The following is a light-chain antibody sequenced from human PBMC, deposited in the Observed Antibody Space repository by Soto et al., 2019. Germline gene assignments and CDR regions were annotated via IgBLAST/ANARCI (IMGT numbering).Light chain of an antibody. Sequence: QSVLTQSASVSGSPGQSITISCTGTSSDIGSYNYVSWYQQHPGKAPKLMIYDVSNRPSGVSNRFSGSKSGNTASLAISGLQAADEADYYCSAYTSSSTLVVFGGGTKVTVL. CDR1: SSDIGSYNY. J-gene: IGLJ2*01. V-gene: IGLV2-14*01. CDR3: SAYTSSSTLVV. CDR2: DVS.